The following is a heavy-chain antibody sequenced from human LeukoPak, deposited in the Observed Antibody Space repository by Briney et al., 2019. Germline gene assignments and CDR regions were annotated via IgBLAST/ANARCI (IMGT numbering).Heavy chain of an antibody. CDR3: ARILPIITGTTSYFDY. V-gene: IGHV4-30-2*01. J-gene: IGHJ4*02. D-gene: IGHD1-7*01. Sequence: PSQTLSLTCTVSGGSISSGGYYWSWIRQPPGKGLEWIGYIYHSGSTYYNPSLKSRVTISVDRSKNQFSLKLSSVTAADTAVYYCARILPIITGTTSYFDYWGQGTLVTVSS. CDR1: GGSISSGGYY. CDR2: IYHSGST.